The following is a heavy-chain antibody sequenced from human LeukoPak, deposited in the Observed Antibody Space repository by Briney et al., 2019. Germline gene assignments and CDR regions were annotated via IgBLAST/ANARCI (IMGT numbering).Heavy chain of an antibody. V-gene: IGHV3-23*01. Sequence: QTGGSLRLSCAASGFTFSIYAMSWVRQAPGKGLEWVSSISGSGDLTYYAGSVKGRFTISRDNSKNTLYLQMNSLRAEDTAIYYCAKDRPNYYGNNGHYYRRDGDSWGQGTLVTVSS. CDR1: GFTFSIYA. CDR3: AKDRPNYYGNNGHYYRRDGDS. CDR2: ISGSGDLT. D-gene: IGHD3-22*01. J-gene: IGHJ5*01.